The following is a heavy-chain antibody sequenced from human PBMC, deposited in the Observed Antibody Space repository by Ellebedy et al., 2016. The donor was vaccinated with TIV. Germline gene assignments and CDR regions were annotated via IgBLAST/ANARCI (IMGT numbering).Heavy chain of an antibody. Sequence: GESLKISCKTSGYSFTSYWIGWVRQMPGKGLEWMGIIYPGDSDTRYSPSFQGQVTISADKSISTAYLQWSSLKASDTAMYYCARQGDCSGGSCYGRGGDVWGQGTTVTVSS. CDR1: GYSFTSYW. V-gene: IGHV5-51*01. CDR3: ARQGDCSGGSCYGRGGDV. CDR2: IYPGDSDT. J-gene: IGHJ6*02. D-gene: IGHD2-15*01.